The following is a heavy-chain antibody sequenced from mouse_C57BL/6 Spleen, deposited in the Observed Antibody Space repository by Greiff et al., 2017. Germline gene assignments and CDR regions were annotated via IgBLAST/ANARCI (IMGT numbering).Heavy chain of an antibody. CDR3: ARPGSSLFDY. J-gene: IGHJ2*01. D-gene: IGHD1-1*01. V-gene: IGHV1-26*01. CDR1: GYTFTDYY. Sequence: EVQLQQSGPELVQPGASVKISCKASGYTFTDYYMNWVKQSPGKSLEWIGDINPHNGGTSYNQKFKGKATLTVDNSSSTAYMELRSLTSEDSAVYYCARPGSSLFDYGGQGTTLAVSS. CDR2: INPHNGGT.